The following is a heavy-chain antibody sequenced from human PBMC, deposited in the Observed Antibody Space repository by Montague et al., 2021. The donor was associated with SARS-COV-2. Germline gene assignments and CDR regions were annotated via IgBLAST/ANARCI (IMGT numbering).Heavy chain of an antibody. CDR2: MWYDGGDK. Sequence: SLRLSCAASGFTLSNYGIHWVRQAPGKGLEWVAVMWYDGGDKYYADSVKGRFTMSRDKSKNAVYLQMSSRSVEDTAVYYCARGYDTNGYYYYGMDVWGQGTTVTVSS. CDR1: GFTLSNYG. CDR3: ARGYDTNGYYYYGMDV. J-gene: IGHJ6*02. V-gene: IGHV3-33*01. D-gene: IGHD2-8*01.